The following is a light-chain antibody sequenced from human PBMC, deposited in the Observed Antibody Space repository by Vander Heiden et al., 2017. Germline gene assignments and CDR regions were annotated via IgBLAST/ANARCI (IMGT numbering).Light chain of an antibody. CDR2: SNS. CDR1: ASNIGTGYN. J-gene: IGLJ3*02. Sequence: QSVLTQPPSVAGPPGQRVTISCPGSASNIGTGYNGHWYQHLPGTAPKLLIYSNSNRPSEVPDRFSGSKSGTSASLAISGLQPEDEADYYCQSYDSAQHFVFGGGTKVTVL. CDR3: QSYDSAQHFV. V-gene: IGLV1-40*01.